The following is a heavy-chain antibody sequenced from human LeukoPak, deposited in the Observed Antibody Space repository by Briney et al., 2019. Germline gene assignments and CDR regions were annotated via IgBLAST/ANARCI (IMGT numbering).Heavy chain of an antibody. CDR3: ARDYYMDV. CDR2: INPNSGGT. CDR1: GYTFTGYY. J-gene: IGHJ6*03. Sequence: GASVKVSCKASGYTFTGYYMHWVRQAPGQGLEWMGWINPNSGGTNYSQKFQGRVTMTRDTATSTAYMELSRLRSDDTAVYYCARDYYMDVWGKGTPVTVSS. V-gene: IGHV1-2*02.